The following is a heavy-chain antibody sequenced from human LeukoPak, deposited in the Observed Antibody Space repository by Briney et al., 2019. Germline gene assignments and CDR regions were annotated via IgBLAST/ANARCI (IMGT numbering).Heavy chain of an antibody. Sequence: AASVKVSCTASGGTFSIYAISWVRQAPGQGLEWMGGIIPIFGTANYAQKFQGRVTITTDESTSTAYMELSSLRSEDTAVYYCARDWGHCSSTSCYLHYMDVWGKGTTVTVSS. CDR1: GGTFSIYA. V-gene: IGHV1-69*05. CDR2: IIPIFGTA. CDR3: ARDWGHCSSTSCYLHYMDV. J-gene: IGHJ6*03. D-gene: IGHD2-2*01.